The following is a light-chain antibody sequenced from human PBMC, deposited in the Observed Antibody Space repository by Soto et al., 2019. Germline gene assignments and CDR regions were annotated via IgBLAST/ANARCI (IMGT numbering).Light chain of an antibody. V-gene: IGKV3-20*01. CDR1: QSVTSDY. J-gene: IGKJ2*01. Sequence: EIVLTQSPGTLSLSPGERATLSCRASQSVTSDYLAWYQQKPGQAPRLLLYGASNRATGIPDRFNGSGSGTDFTLIISRLEPEDFAVYDCQQYGSSPYTFGQGTKLEIK. CDR3: QQYGSSPYT. CDR2: GAS.